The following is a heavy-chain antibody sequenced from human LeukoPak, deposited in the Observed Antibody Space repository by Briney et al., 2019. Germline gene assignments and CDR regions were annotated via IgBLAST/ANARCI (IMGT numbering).Heavy chain of an antibody. CDR1: GGTFSSYA. CDR3: ARERYYDFWSGYPDY. Sequence: SVKVSCKASGGTFSSYAISWVRQAPGQGLEWMGGIIPIFGTANYAQKFQGRVTITTDESTSTAYMELSSLRSEDTAVYYCARERYYDFWSGYPDYWGQGTLVTVSS. J-gene: IGHJ4*02. D-gene: IGHD3-3*01. CDR2: IIPIFGTA. V-gene: IGHV1-69*05.